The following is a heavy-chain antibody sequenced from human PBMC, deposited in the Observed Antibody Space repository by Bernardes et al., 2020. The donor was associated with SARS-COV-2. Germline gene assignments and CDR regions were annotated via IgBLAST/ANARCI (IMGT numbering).Heavy chain of an antibody. J-gene: IGHJ3*01. Sequence: WGSLRLSCAASGFTFSKYWMTWVRQAPGKGLEWVSTISGNAVTTYYAYPVRGRFTISRDNSKNTLYLQMHSLRAEDTATYYCAKRGKVAPAGTLTFDVWGQGTVVTVSS. CDR1: GFTFSKYW. D-gene: IGHD6-13*01. CDR2: ISGNAVTT. CDR3: AKRGKVAPAGTLTFDV. V-gene: IGHV3-23*01.